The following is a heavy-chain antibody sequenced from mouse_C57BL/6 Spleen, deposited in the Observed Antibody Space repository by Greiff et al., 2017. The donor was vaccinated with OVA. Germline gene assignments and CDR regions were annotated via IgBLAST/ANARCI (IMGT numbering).Heavy chain of an antibody. CDR2: IDPSDSYT. CDR1: GYTFTSYW. V-gene: IGHV1-69*01. Sequence: QVQLKQPGAELVMPGASVKLSCKASGYTFTSYWMHWVKQRPGQGLEWIGEIDPSDSYTNYNQKFKGKSTLTVDKSSSTAYMQLSSLTSEDSAVYYCARVLRYLYFDYWGQGTTLTVSS. J-gene: IGHJ2*01. D-gene: IGHD1-1*01. CDR3: ARVLRYLYFDY.